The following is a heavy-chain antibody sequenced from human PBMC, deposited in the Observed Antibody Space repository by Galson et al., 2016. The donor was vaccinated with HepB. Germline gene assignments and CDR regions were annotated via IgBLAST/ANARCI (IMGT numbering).Heavy chain of an antibody. J-gene: IGHJ6*02. D-gene: IGHD3-10*01. CDR1: GFTFSSYW. Sequence: SLRLSCAASGFTFSSYWMSWVRQAPGKGLEWEANIKQDANEKNYVGSVRGRFSISRDNAKNSLYLQMNSLRAEDTAVYYCAKDNYYGTGSYYPYKYYGMDVWGQGTTVTVSS. CDR3: AKDNYYGTGSYYPYKYYGMDV. CDR2: IKQDANEK. V-gene: IGHV3-7*01.